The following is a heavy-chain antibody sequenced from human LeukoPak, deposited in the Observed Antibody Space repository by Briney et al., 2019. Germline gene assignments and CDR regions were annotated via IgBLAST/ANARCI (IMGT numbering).Heavy chain of an antibody. CDR2: ISSSSSYI. CDR1: GFTFSSYS. Sequence: GGSLRLSCAASGFTFSSYSMNWVRQAPGKGLEWVSSISSSSSYIYYADSVKGRFTISRDNAKNSLYLQMNSLRAEDTAVYYCASFGGSGWDFGYWGQGTLVTVSS. D-gene: IGHD6-19*01. CDR3: ASFGGSGWDFGY. V-gene: IGHV3-21*01. J-gene: IGHJ4*02.